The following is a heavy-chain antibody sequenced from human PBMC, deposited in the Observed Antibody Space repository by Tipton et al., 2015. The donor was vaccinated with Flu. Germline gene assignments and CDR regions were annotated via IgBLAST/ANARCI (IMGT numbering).Heavy chain of an antibody. Sequence: QLVQSGGGLVQPGGSLRLSCAASGFTFSSYEMNWVRQAPGKGLEWVSYISSSGSTIYYADSVKGRFTISRDNAKNSLYLQMNSLRAEDTAVYYCARARIAAAGTPLDYWGQGTLVTVSS. J-gene: IGHJ4*02. CDR2: ISSSGSTI. V-gene: IGHV3-48*03. CDR3: ARARIAAAGTPLDY. D-gene: IGHD6-13*01. CDR1: GFTFSSYE.